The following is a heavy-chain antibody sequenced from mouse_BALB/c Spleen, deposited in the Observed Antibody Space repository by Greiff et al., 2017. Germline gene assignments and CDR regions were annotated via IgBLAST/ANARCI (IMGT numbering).Heavy chain of an antibody. CDR3: GRGGYDGKGGFAY. CDR1: GYSFTGYF. V-gene: IGHV1-37*01. J-gene: IGHJ3*01. CDR2: INPYNGDT. D-gene: IGHD2-2*01. Sequence: EVQLVESGPELVKPGASVKISCKASGYSFTGYFMNWVKQSHGKSLEWIGRINPYNGDTFYNQKFKGKATLTVDKSSSTAHMELLSLTSEDSAVYYCGRGGYDGKGGFAYWGQGTLVTVSA.